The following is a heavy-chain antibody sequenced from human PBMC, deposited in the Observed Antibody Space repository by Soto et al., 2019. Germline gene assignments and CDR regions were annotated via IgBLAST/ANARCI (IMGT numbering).Heavy chain of an antibody. V-gene: IGHV1-18*01. J-gene: IGHJ4*02. Sequence: QVQLVQSGVEVKKPGASVKVSCETSGYTFSRHGINWVRRAPGQGLEWMAWISAHNGNTKYAEKFQGRISVTIETATTTAYMELRSLYSDDTAVYYCVREGVNSNSWYVVDYWGQGTPVIVSS. CDR3: VREGVNSNSWYVVDY. CDR1: GYTFSRHG. D-gene: IGHD5-12*01. CDR2: ISAHNGNT.